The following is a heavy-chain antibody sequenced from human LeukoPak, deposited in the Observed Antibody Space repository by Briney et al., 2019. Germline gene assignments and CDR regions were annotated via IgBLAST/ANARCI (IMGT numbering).Heavy chain of an antibody. CDR1: GFTFSSYE. D-gene: IGHD3-3*01. J-gene: IGHJ5*02. CDR2: ISSSGSTI. CDR3: ARAASITIFGVALGFDP. Sequence: PGGSLRLSCAASGFTFSSYEMNWVRQAPGKGLERVSYISSSGSTIYYADSVKGRFTISRDNAKNSLYLQMNSLRAEDTAVYYCARAASITIFGVALGFDPWGQGTLVTVSS. V-gene: IGHV3-48*03.